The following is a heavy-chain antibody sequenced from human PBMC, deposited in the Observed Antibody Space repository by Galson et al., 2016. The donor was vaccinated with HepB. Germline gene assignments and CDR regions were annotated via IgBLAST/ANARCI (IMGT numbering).Heavy chain of an antibody. CDR3: ARRLITMIRGIRGSGDAFDI. V-gene: IGHV5-51*01. Sequence: QSGAEVKKPGESLKLSCTTSGYSFATYWIGWVRQMPGKGLEWVGLTYPGDSDTTYSPSFQGQVTILADKSISTAYLQWNSLKDSDTAMYYCARRLITMIRGIRGSGDAFDIWGQGTMVTVSS. J-gene: IGHJ3*02. CDR1: GYSFATYW. CDR2: TYPGDSDT. D-gene: IGHD3-10*01.